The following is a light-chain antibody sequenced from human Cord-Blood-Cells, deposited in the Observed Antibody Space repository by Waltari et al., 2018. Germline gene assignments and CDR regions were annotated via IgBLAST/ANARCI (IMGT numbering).Light chain of an antibody. CDR1: QIISSY. Sequence: DIQMIQSPSSIYASVGYRDTITCRASQIISSYLNWYQQKPGKAPKLLIYAASSLQIGVLSRFSGSGSWTDFTLTISILQPEDFATYYCQQSYSTPRTFCQVTKVEIK. J-gene: IGKJ1*01. CDR3: QQSYSTPRT. V-gene: IGKV1-39*01. CDR2: AAS.